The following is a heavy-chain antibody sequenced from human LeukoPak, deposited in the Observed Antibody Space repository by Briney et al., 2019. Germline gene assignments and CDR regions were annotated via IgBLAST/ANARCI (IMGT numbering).Heavy chain of an antibody. CDR3: ARGRDSGWYLFDY. Sequence: ASVKVSCKASGYTFTGYYMHWVRQAPGQGLEWMGRINPNSGGTNYAQKFQGRVTMTRDTSISTAYMELCRLRSDDTAVYYCARGRDSGWYLFDYWGQGTLVTVSS. CDR1: GYTFTGYY. J-gene: IGHJ4*02. D-gene: IGHD6-19*01. CDR2: INPNSGGT. V-gene: IGHV1-2*06.